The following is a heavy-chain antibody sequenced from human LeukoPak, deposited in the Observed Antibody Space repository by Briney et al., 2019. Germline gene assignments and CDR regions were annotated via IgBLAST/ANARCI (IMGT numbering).Heavy chain of an antibody. J-gene: IGHJ3*02. D-gene: IGHD2-2*01. CDR1: GYTFTSYG. Sequence: ASVKVSCKASGYTFTSYGISWVRQAPGQGLEWMGWISAYNGNTNYAQKLQGRVTMTEDTSTDTAYMELSSLRSEDTAVYYCATLPPYCSSTSCSVDAFDIWGQGTMVTVSS. CDR3: ATLPPYCSSTSCSVDAFDI. CDR2: ISAYNGNT. V-gene: IGHV1-18*01.